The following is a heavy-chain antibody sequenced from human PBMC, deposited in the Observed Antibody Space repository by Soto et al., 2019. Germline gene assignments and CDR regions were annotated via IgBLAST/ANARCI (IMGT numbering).Heavy chain of an antibody. CDR2: ISYDGSNK. J-gene: IGHJ5*02. CDR3: ARDPGRLRRYNWFDP. V-gene: IGHV3-30-3*01. Sequence: SGGSLRLSCAASGFTFSSYAMHWVRQAPGKGLEWVAVISYDGSNKYYADSVKGRFTISRDNSKNTLYLQMNSLRAEDTAVYYCARDPGRLRRYNWFDPWGQGTLVTVSS. CDR1: GFTFSSYA. D-gene: IGHD3-16*01.